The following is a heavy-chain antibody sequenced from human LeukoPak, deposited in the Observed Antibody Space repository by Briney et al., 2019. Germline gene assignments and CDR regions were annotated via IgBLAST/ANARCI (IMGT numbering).Heavy chain of an antibody. Sequence: PGGSLRLSCAASGFTFSSYWMSWVRQAPGKGLEGVANIKQDGSEKYYVDSVKGRFTISRDNAKNSLYLQMNSLRAEDTAVYYCARDREYYDSRDYYYYMDVWGKGTTVTVSS. CDR3: ARDREYYDSRDYYYYMDV. D-gene: IGHD3-22*01. V-gene: IGHV3-7*01. CDR2: IKQDGSEK. CDR1: GFTFSSYW. J-gene: IGHJ6*03.